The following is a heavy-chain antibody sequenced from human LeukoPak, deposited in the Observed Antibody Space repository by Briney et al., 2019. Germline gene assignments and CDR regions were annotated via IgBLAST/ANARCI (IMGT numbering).Heavy chain of an antibody. D-gene: IGHD6-19*01. CDR3: ARVSQAGWDV. Sequence: PGGSLRPSCAASGFTFSSYSMNWVRQAPGKGLEWVSSISSSSSYIYYADSVKGRFTISRDNAKNSLYLQMNSLRAEDTAVFYCARVSQAGWDVWGKGTTVTVSS. J-gene: IGHJ6*04. CDR1: GFTFSSYS. CDR2: ISSSSSYI. V-gene: IGHV3-21*01.